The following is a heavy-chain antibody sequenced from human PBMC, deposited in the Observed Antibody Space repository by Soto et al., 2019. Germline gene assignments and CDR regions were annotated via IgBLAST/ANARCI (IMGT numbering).Heavy chain of an antibody. V-gene: IGHV3-30-3*01. CDR1: GFTFSSYA. Sequence: PGGSLRLSCAASGFTFSSYAMHWVRQAPGKGLEWVAVISYDGSNKYYADSVKGRFTISRDNSKNTLYLQMNSLRAEDTAVYYCARVESSYGPTTDYWRQGTLVTVSS. CDR2: ISYDGSNK. CDR3: ARVESSYGPTTDY. D-gene: IGHD5-18*01. J-gene: IGHJ4*02.